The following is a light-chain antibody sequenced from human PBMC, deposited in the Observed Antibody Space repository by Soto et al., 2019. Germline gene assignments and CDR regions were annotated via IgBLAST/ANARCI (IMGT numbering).Light chain of an antibody. CDR3: QQYYSDWT. Sequence: DIQMTQSPSSLSASVGDRVTITCQASQDKTNYFNYYQQNPGTAPKLLIYEASNLESGVPSRFSGSGSGTEFTLTISSLQPDDFATYYCQQYYSDWTFGHGTKVDIK. CDR1: QDKTNY. J-gene: IGKJ1*01. V-gene: IGKV1-5*01. CDR2: EAS.